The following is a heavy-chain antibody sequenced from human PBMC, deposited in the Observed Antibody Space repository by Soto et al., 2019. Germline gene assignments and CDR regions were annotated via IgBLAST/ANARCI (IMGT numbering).Heavy chain of an antibody. J-gene: IGHJ4*02. CDR2: ITASGGST. CDR3: ARDYDGLSY. V-gene: IGHV3-23*01. Sequence: VHLLESGGGLVQPGGSLRLSCAASGFTFSSYAMSWVRQAPGKGLEWVSGITASGGSTSYADSVKGRFTISRDNSKNTLYLQMNSLRAEDTAVYYCARDYDGLSYWGQGALVTVSS. CDR1: GFTFSSYA. D-gene: IGHD3-16*01.